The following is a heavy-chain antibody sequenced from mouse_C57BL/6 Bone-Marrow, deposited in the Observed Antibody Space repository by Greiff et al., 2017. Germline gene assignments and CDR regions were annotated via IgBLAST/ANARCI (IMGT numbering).Heavy chain of an antibody. CDR3: ARRRSNYAWFAY. J-gene: IGHJ3*01. CDR1: GYTFTDYN. Sequence: EVKLVESGPELVKPGASVKIPCKASGYTFTDYNMDWVKQSHGKSLEWIGDINPNNGGTIYNQKFKGKATLTVDKSSSTAYMELRSLTSEDTAVYYCARRRSNYAWFAYWGQGTLVTVSA. CDR2: INPNNGGT. V-gene: IGHV1-18*01. D-gene: IGHD2-5*01.